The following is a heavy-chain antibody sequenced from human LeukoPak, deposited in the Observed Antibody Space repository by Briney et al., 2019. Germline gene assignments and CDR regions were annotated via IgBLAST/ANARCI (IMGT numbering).Heavy chain of an antibody. J-gene: IGHJ4*02. CDR1: GFTFSSYW. CDR2: IKQDGSDK. Sequence: GRPLRLSCAATGFTFSSYWMSWVRQAPGKGLEWVANIKQDGSDKHYVDSVKGRFTISRDNAKNSLYLQMNSLRAEDTAVYYCARALVGTGTFFDYWGQGTLVTVSS. V-gene: IGHV3-7*01. CDR3: ARALVGTGTFFDY. D-gene: IGHD2-15*01.